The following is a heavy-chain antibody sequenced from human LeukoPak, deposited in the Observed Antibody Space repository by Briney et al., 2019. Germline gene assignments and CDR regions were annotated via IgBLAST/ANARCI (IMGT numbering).Heavy chain of an antibody. Sequence: PSETLSLTCTVSGGSISSYYWSWIRQPPGKGLEGIGYIYYSGSTNYNPSLKSRVTISVDTSKNQFSLKLSSVTAADTAVYFCARGRVSSSTWHSTYYYYFYMDVWGKGTTVTVSS. J-gene: IGHJ6*03. CDR3: ARGRVSSSTWHSTYYYYFYMDV. CDR1: GGSISSYY. D-gene: IGHD4-11*01. CDR2: IYYSGST. V-gene: IGHV4-59*01.